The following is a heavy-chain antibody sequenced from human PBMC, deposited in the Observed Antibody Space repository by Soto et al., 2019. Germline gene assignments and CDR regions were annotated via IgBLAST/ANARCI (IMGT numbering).Heavy chain of an antibody. CDR2: VDPNGGGS. Sequence: QGQLLQSGAEVKKPGASVKVSCKTSGYSFTDYKLHWVRQAPGQGLEWMGWVDPNGGGSNSAQKFQGSVTMTWYTSITTAYLDLTSLTTNDTATYFCATWVDYGDFEGFDFWGQGTLVSVSS. CDR1: GYSFTDYK. CDR3: ATWVDYGDFEGFDF. D-gene: IGHD4-17*01. V-gene: IGHV1-2*04. J-gene: IGHJ4*02.